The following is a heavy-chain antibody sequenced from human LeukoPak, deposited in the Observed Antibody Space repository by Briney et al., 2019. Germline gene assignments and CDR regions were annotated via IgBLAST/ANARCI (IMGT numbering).Heavy chain of an antibody. CDR1: GGSISSGDYY. V-gene: IGHV4-30-4*01. J-gene: IGHJ3*02. Sequence: PSETLSLTCTVSGGSISSGDYYWSWIRQPPGKGLEWIGYIYYSGSTYYNPSLKSRVTISVDTSKNQFSLKLSSVTAADTAVYYCAREPGGFPHAFDIWGQGTMVTVSS. CDR3: AREPGGFPHAFDI. D-gene: IGHD3-10*01. CDR2: IYYSGST.